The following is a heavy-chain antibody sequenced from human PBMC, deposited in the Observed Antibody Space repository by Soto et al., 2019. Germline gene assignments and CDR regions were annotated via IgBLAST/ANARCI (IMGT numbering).Heavy chain of an antibody. CDR1: GGSISSYY. CDR3: ARDKCFDRSGGSCYSLFDP. J-gene: IGHJ5*02. V-gene: IGHV4-59*01. CDR2: IYYSGST. D-gene: IGHD2-15*01. Sequence: SETLSLTCTVSGGSISSYYWSWIRQPPGKGLEWIGYIYYSGSTNYNPSLKSRVTISVDTSKNQFSLKLSSVTAADTAVYYCARDKCFDRSGGSCYSLFDPWGQGTLVTVSS.